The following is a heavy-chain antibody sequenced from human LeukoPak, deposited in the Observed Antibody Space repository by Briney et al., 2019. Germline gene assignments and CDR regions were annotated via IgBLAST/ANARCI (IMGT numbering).Heavy chain of an antibody. J-gene: IGHJ6*03. CDR3: ARGPSITMVRGGQWYYYMDV. CDR1: GYTFINYY. Sequence: ASVKVSCKASGYTFINYYMHWVRQAPGQGLEWMGLINPSGGSTNYAQKFQGRVTMTRDTSTSTVYMELSSLRSEDTAVYYCARGPSITMVRGGQWYYYMDVWGKGTTVTISS. CDR2: INPSGGST. V-gene: IGHV1-46*01. D-gene: IGHD3-10*01.